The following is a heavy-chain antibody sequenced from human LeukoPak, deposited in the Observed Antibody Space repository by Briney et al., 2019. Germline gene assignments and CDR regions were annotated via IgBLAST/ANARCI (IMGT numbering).Heavy chain of an antibody. CDR2: INHSGST. D-gene: IGHD6-13*01. V-gene: IGHV4-34*01. Sequence: SETLSLTCAVYGGSFSGYYWSWIRQPPGKGLEWIGEINHSGSTNYNPSLKSRVTISVDTSKNQFSLQLTSVTAADTAVYYCARARRFAAAGTTAFDIWGQGTMVTVSS. CDR1: GGSFSGYY. CDR3: ARARRFAAAGTTAFDI. J-gene: IGHJ3*02.